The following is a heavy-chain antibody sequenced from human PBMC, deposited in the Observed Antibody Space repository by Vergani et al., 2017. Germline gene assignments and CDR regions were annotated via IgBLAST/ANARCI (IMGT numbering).Heavy chain of an antibody. J-gene: IGHJ4*02. CDR2: ISYDGSNK. D-gene: IGHD1-26*01. Sequence: QVQLVESGGGVVQPGRSLRLSCAASGFTFSSYGMHWVRQAPGKGLEWVAVISYDGSNKYYADSVKGRFTISRDNSKNTLYLQMNSLRAEDTAVYYCARGSGSYPIFDYWGQGTLVTVSS. V-gene: IGHV3-30*03. CDR1: GFTFSSYG. CDR3: ARGSGSYPIFDY.